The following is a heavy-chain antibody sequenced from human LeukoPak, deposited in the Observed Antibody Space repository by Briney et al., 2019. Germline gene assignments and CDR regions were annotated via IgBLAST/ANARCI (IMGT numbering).Heavy chain of an antibody. CDR3: ARGASAAAPGDAFDI. CDR1: GFTVSSNY. J-gene: IGHJ3*02. V-gene: IGHV3-53*01. D-gene: IGHD6-13*01. CDR2: IYSGGST. Sequence: GGSLRLSCAASGFTVSSNYMSWVRQAPGKGLEWVSVIYSGGSTYYADSVKGRFTISRDNAKNSLYLQMNSLRAEDTAVYYCARGASAAAPGDAFDIWGQGTMVTVSS.